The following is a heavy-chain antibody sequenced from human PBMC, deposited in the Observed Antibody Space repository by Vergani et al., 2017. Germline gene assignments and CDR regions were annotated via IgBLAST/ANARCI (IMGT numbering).Heavy chain of an antibody. CDR1: GGSISSSNW. D-gene: IGHD3-9*01. Sequence: QVQLQESGPGLVKPSGTLSLTCAVSGGSISSSNWWSWVRQPPGKGLEWIGEIYHSGSTNYNPSLKSRVTISVDKSKNQFSLKLSSVTAADTAVYYCATGTHTAMPSSGIRRYFDWLAYYYYGMDVWGQGTTVTVSS. CDR2: IYHSGST. V-gene: IGHV4-4*02. J-gene: IGHJ6*02. CDR3: ATGTHTAMPSSGIRRYFDWLAYYYYGMDV.